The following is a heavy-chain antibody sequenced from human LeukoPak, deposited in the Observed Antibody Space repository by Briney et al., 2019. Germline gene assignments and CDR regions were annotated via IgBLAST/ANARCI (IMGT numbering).Heavy chain of an antibody. CDR1: GYTFTSYD. J-gene: IGHJ5*02. CDR2: MNPNSGNT. V-gene: IGHV1-8*01. D-gene: IGHD7-27*01. Sequence: ASGKVSCKASGYTFTSYDINWVRQATGQGLEWMGWMNPNSGNTGYAQKFQGRVTMTRDTSISTAYMELSSLRSEDTAVYYCARAPLTGDPWFDPWGQGTLVTVSS. CDR3: ARAPLTGDPWFDP.